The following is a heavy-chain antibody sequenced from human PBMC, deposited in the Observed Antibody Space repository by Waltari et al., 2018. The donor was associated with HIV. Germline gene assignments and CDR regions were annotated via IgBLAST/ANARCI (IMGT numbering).Heavy chain of an antibody. CDR3: ARLGYCSSTSCYKGRGYYYYYGMDV. J-gene: IGHJ6*02. V-gene: IGHV3-48*01. D-gene: IGHD2-2*02. CDR2: LSSSSSTI. Sequence: EVQLVESGGGLVQPGGSLRLSCAASRFPFSSYSMNWVRQASGKGPEWVFYLSSSSSTIDYEDSVKGRFTISRDKAKNSLYLQMNSLRAEDTAVYYCARLGYCSSTSCYKGRGYYYYYGMDVWGQGTTVTVSS. CDR1: RFPFSSYS.